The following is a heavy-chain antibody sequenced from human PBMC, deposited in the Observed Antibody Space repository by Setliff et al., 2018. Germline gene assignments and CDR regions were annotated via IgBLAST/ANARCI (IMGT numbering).Heavy chain of an antibody. V-gene: IGHV4-39*07. CDR3: ARDRTYYASGTYTRWFDY. D-gene: IGHD3-10*01. CDR1: GASISNRDYH. J-gene: IGHJ4*02. Sequence: SETLSLTCTVSGASISNRDYHWGWIRQSPGKGLEWIGHMYDSGSTYHNPSLKSRVTISVDTSKNQFSLKLTSVTAADTAVYYCARDRTYYASGTYTRWFDYWGQGSLVTVSS. CDR2: MYDSGST.